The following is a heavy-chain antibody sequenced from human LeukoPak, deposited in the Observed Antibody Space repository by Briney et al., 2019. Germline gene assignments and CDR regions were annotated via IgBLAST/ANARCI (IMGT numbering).Heavy chain of an antibody. Sequence: GGSLRLSCAASGFTFDDYAMDWVRQAPGKGLEWVSGISWNSGSIGYADSVKGRFTISRDNAKNSLYLQMNSLRAEDTALYYCAKAFYSSGWYVDYWGQGTLVTVSS. D-gene: IGHD6-19*01. CDR2: ISWNSGSI. V-gene: IGHV3-9*01. CDR1: GFTFDDYA. J-gene: IGHJ4*02. CDR3: AKAFYSSGWYVDY.